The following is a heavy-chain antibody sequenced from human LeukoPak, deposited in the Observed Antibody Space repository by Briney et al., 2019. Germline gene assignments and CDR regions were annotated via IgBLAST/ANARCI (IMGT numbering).Heavy chain of an antibody. D-gene: IGHD5-24*01. CDR3: ARGVEMATPKDCFDY. CDR2: INSDGSST. Sequence: GGSLRLSCAASEFTFSSYWMHWVRQAPGKGLVWVSRINSDGSSTSHADSVKGRFTISRDNAKNTLYLQMNSLRAEDTAVYYCARGVEMATPKDCFDYWGQGTLVTVSS. CDR1: EFTFSSYW. J-gene: IGHJ4*02. V-gene: IGHV3-74*01.